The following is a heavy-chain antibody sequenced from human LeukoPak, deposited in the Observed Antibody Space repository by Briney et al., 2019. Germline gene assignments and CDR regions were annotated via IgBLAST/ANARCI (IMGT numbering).Heavy chain of an antibody. Sequence: ASVKVSCKASGYTFTSYDINWVRQATGQGLEWMGWMNPNSGNTGYAQKFQGRVTITTDESTSTAYMELSSLRSEDTAVYYCARGRAGGNAFDIWGQGTMVTVSS. CDR2: MNPNSGNT. J-gene: IGHJ3*02. CDR1: GYTFTSYD. D-gene: IGHD3-16*01. V-gene: IGHV1-8*03. CDR3: ARGRAGGNAFDI.